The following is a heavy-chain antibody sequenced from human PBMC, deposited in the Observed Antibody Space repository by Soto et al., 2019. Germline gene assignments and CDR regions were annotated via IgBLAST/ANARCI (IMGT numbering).Heavy chain of an antibody. Sequence: QVQLQESGPGLVKPSETLSLTCTVSGGSISSYYWSWIRQAPGKGLEWIGYIYYSGSTDYNPSLKSRVTISIDTSKTPFALKLSSVTAADTAVYYCASPQGSSWYGMDVWGQGTTVTVSS. CDR1: GGSISSYY. V-gene: IGHV4-59*01. D-gene: IGHD6-13*01. CDR3: ASPQGSSWYGMDV. CDR2: IYYSGST. J-gene: IGHJ6*02.